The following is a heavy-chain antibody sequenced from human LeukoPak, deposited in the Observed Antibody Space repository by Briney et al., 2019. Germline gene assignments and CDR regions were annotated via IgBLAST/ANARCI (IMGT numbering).Heavy chain of an antibody. CDR1: GYTFTNYA. J-gene: IGHJ4*02. D-gene: IGHD6-13*01. Sequence: VASVKVSCKGSGYTFTNYAVHWVRQAPGQGLEWMGWINTNTGNPTYAQGFTGRFVFSLDTSVSTAYLQISSLKAEDTAVYYCARVGIAAAGTTFDYWGQGTLVTVSS. V-gene: IGHV7-4-1*02. CDR3: ARVGIAAAGTTFDY. CDR2: INTNTGNP.